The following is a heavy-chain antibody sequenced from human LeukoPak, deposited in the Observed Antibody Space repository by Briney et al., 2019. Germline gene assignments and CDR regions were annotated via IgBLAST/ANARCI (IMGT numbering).Heavy chain of an antibody. Sequence: GGSLRLSCAASGFTFSSYGMNWVRQAPGKGLEWVAVISYDGSNKYYADSVKGRFTISRDNSKNTLFVQMSSLRAEDTAVCYCARGEYYSDTSSYFDYWGQGTLVTVSS. CDR2: ISYDGSNK. V-gene: IGHV3-30*03. CDR3: ARGEYYSDTSSYFDY. J-gene: IGHJ4*02. CDR1: GFTFSSYG. D-gene: IGHD3-22*01.